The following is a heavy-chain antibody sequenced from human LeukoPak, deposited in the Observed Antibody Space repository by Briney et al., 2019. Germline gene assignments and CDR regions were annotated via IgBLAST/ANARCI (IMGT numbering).Heavy chain of an antibody. CDR1: GFTFSDYY. J-gene: IGHJ4*02. D-gene: IGHD3-10*01. CDR3: AKGSAPLWFGDYYFDY. Sequence: GGSLRLSCAVSGFTFSDYYMSWIRQAPGKGLEWVAYISSGGSTISHADSVKGRFTISRDNAENSLYLQMNSLRAEDTAVYYCAKGSAPLWFGDYYFDYWGQGTLVTVSS. V-gene: IGHV3-11*04. CDR2: ISSGGSTI.